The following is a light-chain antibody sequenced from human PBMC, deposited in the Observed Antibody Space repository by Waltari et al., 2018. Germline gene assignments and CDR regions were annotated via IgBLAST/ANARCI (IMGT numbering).Light chain of an antibody. V-gene: IGLV6-57*03. CDR2: GDN. CDR3: QSYDSSNLWV. J-gene: IGLJ3*02. Sequence: NFMLTQPHSVSESPGKTITISCTRSSGSIATNYVQWYRQRPGSAPTPWIYGDNQRPSGVPDRFSGSIDSASNSASLTISGLKTEDEADYYCQSYDSSNLWVFGGATKLTVL. CDR1: SGSIATNY.